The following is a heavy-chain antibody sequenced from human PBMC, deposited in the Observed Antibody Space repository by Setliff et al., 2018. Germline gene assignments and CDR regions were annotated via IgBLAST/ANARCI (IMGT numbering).Heavy chain of an antibody. CDR2: INLNTGNI. Sequence: ASVKVSCKASGFTFTDYLMNWMRQAPEQGLEWMGRINLNTGNIFYAQEFQGRVTLTRETSISTAYMELTGLKYDDTAIYYCARDTLALGDITLFDYWGQGTLVTVSS. CDR1: GFTFTDYL. V-gene: IGHV1-2*02. CDR3: ARDTLALGDITLFDY. D-gene: IGHD3-16*01. J-gene: IGHJ4*02.